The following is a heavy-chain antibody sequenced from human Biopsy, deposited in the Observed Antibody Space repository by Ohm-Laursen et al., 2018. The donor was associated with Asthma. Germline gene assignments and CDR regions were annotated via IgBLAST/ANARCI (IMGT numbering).Heavy chain of an antibody. V-gene: IGHV1-2*02. D-gene: IGHD7-27*01. CDR3: TRGQKSPGDRWFDP. Sequence: ASVKVSCKTSGYTFIGYHIHWVRQAPGQGLEWMGWINLNSGGTNYAQKFQGRVTMTSDTSISTAYMELSRLRSDDTALYYCTRGQKSPGDRWFDPWGQGTLVTVSS. CDR2: INLNSGGT. CDR1: GYTFIGYH. J-gene: IGHJ5*02.